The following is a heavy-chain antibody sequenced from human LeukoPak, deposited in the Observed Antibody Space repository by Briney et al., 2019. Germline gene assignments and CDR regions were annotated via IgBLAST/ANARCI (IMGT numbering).Heavy chain of an antibody. V-gene: IGHV1-46*01. J-gene: IGHJ5*02. Sequence: ASVKVSCKASGYTFTSYYMHWVRQAPRQGLEWVGLINPSGGSTSYPQNFQGRVTMTRDTSTSTVYMELSSLRSEDTAVYYCARAQSGSYLGNWFDPWGQGTLVTVSS. CDR2: INPSGGST. CDR3: ARAQSGSYLGNWFDP. D-gene: IGHD1-26*01. CDR1: GYTFTSYY.